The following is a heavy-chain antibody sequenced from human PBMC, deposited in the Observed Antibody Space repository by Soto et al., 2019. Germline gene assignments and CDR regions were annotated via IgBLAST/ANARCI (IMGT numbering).Heavy chain of an antibody. CDR3: APRRATVIRRSRNWFGR. Sequence: SGPTLVNPTQTLTLTCTCSGFSLRTSGVGVAWIRQPPGKALEWLALIYWDDDRRYSPSLKSRLTITKDTSKNQVSLTRNNMAHVDTATYYCAPRRATVIRRSRNWFGRWGQGTLVTVSS. CDR1: GFSLRTSGVG. V-gene: IGHV2-5*02. D-gene: IGHD4-17*01. J-gene: IGHJ5*02. CDR2: IYWDDDR.